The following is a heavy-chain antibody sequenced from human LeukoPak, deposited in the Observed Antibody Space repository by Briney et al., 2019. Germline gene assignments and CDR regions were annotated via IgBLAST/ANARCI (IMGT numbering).Heavy chain of an antibody. J-gene: IGHJ3*02. CDR3: ASEGYSSGWYTQTDAFDI. V-gene: IGHV1-8*01. D-gene: IGHD6-19*01. CDR2: MYPNSGNT. CDR1: GYTFTSYD. Sequence: ASVKVSCKASGYTFTSYDINWVRQATGQGLEWMGWMYPNSGNTGYAQKFQGRVTMTRNTSISTAYMELSSLRSEDTAVYYCASEGYSSGWYTQTDAFDIWGQGTMVTVSS.